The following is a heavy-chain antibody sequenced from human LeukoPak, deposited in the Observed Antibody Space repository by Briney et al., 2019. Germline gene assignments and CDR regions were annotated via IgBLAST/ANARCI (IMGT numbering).Heavy chain of an antibody. CDR3: ARPSGLIAASPFDY. CDR1: GYRFPSHW. D-gene: IGHD6-13*01. V-gene: IGHV5-51*01. Sequence: GESLKISCQASGYRFPSHWIGWVRQMPGKGLEWMGIIYPGDSDTRYSPSFQGQVTISADKSISTAYLQWSSLKASDSAMYYCARPSGLIAASPFDYWGQGTLVTVSS. J-gene: IGHJ4*02. CDR2: IYPGDSDT.